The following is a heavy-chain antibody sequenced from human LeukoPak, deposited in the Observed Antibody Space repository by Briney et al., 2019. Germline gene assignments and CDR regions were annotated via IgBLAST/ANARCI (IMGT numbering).Heavy chain of an antibody. CDR2: INHSGST. V-gene: IGHV4-34*01. CDR1: GGSFSGYY. D-gene: IGHD3-10*01. Sequence: SETLSLTCAVYGGSFSGYYWSWIRQPPGKGLEWIGEINHSGSTNYNPSLKSRVTISVDTSKNQFSLKLSSVTAADTAVYYCASGFRVPSWFDPWGQGTLVTVSS. J-gene: IGHJ5*02. CDR3: ASGFRVPSWFDP.